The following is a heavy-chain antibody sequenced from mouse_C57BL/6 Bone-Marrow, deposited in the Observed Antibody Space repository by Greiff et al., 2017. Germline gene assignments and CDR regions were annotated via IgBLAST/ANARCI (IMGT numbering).Heavy chain of an antibody. V-gene: IGHV10-1*01. CDR2: IRSKSNNYAT. CDR3: VSLNLYAMDY. Sequence: EVKLLESGGGLVQPKGSLKLSCAASGFSFNTYAMNWVRQAPGKGLEWVARIRSKSNNYATYYADSVKDRFTISRDDSESMLYLQMNNLKTEDTAMYYCVSLNLYAMDYWGQGTSVTVSS. J-gene: IGHJ4*01. CDR1: GFSFNTYA.